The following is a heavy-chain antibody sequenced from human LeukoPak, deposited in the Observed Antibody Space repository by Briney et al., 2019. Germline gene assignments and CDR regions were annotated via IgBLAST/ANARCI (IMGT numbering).Heavy chain of an antibody. CDR1: GFTFSSYG. Sequence: PGRSLRLSCAASGFTFSSYGMHWVRQAPGKGLEWVAVIWYDGSNKYYADSVKGRFTISRDNSKNTLYLQMNSLRAEDTAVYYCARQNDYGDSYVDYWGQGTLVTVSS. V-gene: IGHV3-33*01. CDR3: ARQNDYGDSYVDY. D-gene: IGHD4-17*01. J-gene: IGHJ4*02. CDR2: IWYDGSNK.